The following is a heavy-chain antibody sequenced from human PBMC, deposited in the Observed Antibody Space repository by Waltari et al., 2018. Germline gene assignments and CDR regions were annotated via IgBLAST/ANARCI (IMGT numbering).Heavy chain of an antibody. Sequence: QVQLQQWGAGLLKPSETLSLTCAVYGGSFSGYYWSWIRQPPGKGLEWIGEINHSGSTNYNPSLKSRVTISVDTSKNQFSLKLSSVTAADTAVYYCARALRITIFGVVIARAGNWFDPWGQGTLVTVSS. V-gene: IGHV4-34*01. CDR2: INHSGST. CDR1: GGSFSGYY. CDR3: ARALRITIFGVVIARAGNWFDP. D-gene: IGHD3-3*01. J-gene: IGHJ5*02.